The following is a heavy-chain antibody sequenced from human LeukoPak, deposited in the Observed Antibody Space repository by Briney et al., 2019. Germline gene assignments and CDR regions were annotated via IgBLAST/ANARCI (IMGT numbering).Heavy chain of an antibody. CDR1: GFTVSSNF. V-gene: IGHV3-53*01. Sequence: PGGSMRLSCAASGFTVSSNFMSWVRQAPGKGLEWVSVTYNDGSTYFADSVKGRFTISRDNSKNTVYLQMNSLRAEDTAVYYCASPRYNWNDEGAFDIWGQGTMVTVSS. J-gene: IGHJ3*02. CDR2: TYNDGST. CDR3: ASPRYNWNDEGAFDI. D-gene: IGHD1-1*01.